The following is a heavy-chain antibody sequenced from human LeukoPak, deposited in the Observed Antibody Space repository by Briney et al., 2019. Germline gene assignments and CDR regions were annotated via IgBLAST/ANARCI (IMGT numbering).Heavy chain of an antibody. Sequence: SETLSLTCTVSGGSISRYYWSWIRQPPGKGLEWIGYIYYSGSTNYNPSLKSRVTISVDTSKDQFSLKLSSVTAADTAVYYCARVRHNSYGFDYWGQGTLVTVSS. CDR3: ARVRHNSYGFDY. J-gene: IGHJ4*02. CDR2: IYYSGST. D-gene: IGHD5-18*01. CDR1: GGSISRYY. V-gene: IGHV4-59*01.